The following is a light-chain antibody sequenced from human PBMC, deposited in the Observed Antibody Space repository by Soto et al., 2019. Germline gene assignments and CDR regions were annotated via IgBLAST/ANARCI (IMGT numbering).Light chain of an antibody. V-gene: IGKV1-39*01. J-gene: IGKJ2*01. CDR2: GAS. CDR1: QSINIY. CDR3: QQSYRSPYT. Sequence: IQMTQSPSSLSASVGDSVTVTCRASQSINIYLNWYQQKPGKAPTLLIYGASSLQSGVPSRFTGGGSRTDITLTISSIQPEDFATYYCQQSYRSPYTFGQGTKLEIK.